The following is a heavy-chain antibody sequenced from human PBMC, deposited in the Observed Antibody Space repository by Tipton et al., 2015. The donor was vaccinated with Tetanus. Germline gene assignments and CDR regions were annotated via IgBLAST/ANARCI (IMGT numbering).Heavy chain of an antibody. CDR1: GGSISSGGYY. V-gene: IGHV4-31*03. CDR3: ARGSGELSFARAGFDY. CDR2: IYYSGST. D-gene: IGHD3-16*02. Sequence: TLSLTCTVSGGSISSGGYYWSWIRQHPGKGLEWIGYIYYSGSTYYNPSLKSRVTISVDTSKNQFSLKLSSVTAADTAVYYCARGSGELSFARAGFDYWGQGTLVTFSS. J-gene: IGHJ4*02.